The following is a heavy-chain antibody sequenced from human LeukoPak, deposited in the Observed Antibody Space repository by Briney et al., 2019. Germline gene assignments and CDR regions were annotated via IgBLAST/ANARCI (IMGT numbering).Heavy chain of an antibody. CDR3: ARGGSYLSAFDI. Sequence: GGSLRLSCAASGFTFSSYSMNWVRQAPGKGLEWVSSISSSSSYIYYADSVKGRFTISRDNSKDTLYLQMNSLRAEDTAVYYCARGGSYLSAFDIWGQGTMVTVSS. V-gene: IGHV3-21*04. J-gene: IGHJ3*02. CDR2: ISSSSSYI. CDR1: GFTFSSYS. D-gene: IGHD1-26*01.